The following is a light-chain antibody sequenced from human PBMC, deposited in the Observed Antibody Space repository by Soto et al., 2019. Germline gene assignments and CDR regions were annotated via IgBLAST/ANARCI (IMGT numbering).Light chain of an antibody. CDR2: NDN. V-gene: IGLV1-44*01. Sequence: QSVLTQPPSASGTPGQGVAISCSGSSSNMGSNTVNWYQHLPGTAPKLLIYNDNQRPSGVPDRFFGSKSGTSASLAITGLQSEDEADYCCAAWGGSLNHILFGGGTKLTVL. CDR1: SSNMGSNT. J-gene: IGLJ2*01. CDR3: AAWGGSLNHIL.